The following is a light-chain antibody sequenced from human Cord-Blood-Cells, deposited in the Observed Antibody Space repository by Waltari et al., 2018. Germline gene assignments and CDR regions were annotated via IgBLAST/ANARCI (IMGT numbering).Light chain of an antibody. V-gene: IGKV3-15*01. J-gene: IGKJ2*01. CDR1: QSVSSN. CDR3: QQYNTWPMYT. Sequence: EIVMTQSTATLSVSPGERSTLSCRASQSVSSNLAWYQQKPGQDPRLLIYGASTRATGIPARFSGSGSGTEFTLTISRLQSEDFAGYYCQQYNTWPMYTFGQGTKLEIK. CDR2: GAS.